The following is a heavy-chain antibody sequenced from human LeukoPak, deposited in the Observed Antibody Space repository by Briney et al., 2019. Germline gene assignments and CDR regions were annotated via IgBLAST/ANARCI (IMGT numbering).Heavy chain of an antibody. CDR2: ISYDGSST. CDR1: GFTFSSYA. Sequence: GGSLRLSCAASGFTFSSYAMNWVRQAPGKGLEWVAVISYDGSSTYYADSVKGRFTISRDNSKNTLYLQMNSLRAEDTAVYYCARDGYYGSGSYLYYFDYWGQGTLVTVSS. CDR3: ARDGYYGSGSYLYYFDY. D-gene: IGHD3-10*01. J-gene: IGHJ4*02. V-gene: IGHV3-30*04.